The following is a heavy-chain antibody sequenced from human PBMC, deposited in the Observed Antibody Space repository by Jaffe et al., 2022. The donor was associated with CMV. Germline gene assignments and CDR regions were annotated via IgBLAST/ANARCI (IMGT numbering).Heavy chain of an antibody. CDR1: GFTFTPFW. D-gene: IGHD2-2*01. Sequence: EVQLVESGGGLVQPGGSLRLSCIASGFTFTPFWMSWVRQAPGRGLEWVANINSDGNERYYVDSVKGRFTVSRDNAKNSLFLQMDSLRADDTAVYYCARSRYCSSFNCYADSWGQGTQVTVSS. J-gene: IGHJ4*02. V-gene: IGHV3-7*03. CDR2: INSDGNER. CDR3: ARSRYCSSFNCYADS.